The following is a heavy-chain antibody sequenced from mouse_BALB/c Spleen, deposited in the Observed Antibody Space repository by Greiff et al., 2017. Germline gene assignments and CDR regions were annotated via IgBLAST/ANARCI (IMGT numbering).Heavy chain of an antibody. V-gene: IGHV8-8*01. CDR3: ARMRGFITTVVATHYCDD. D-gene: IGHD1-1*01. CDR2: IWWDDDK. Sequence: QVTLKVSGPGILQPSQTLSLTCSFSGFSLSTSGMGVGWIRQPSGKGLEWLAHIWWDDDKGYNPALKSRLTISKDTSSNQVFLKIASVDTADTATYYCARMRGFITTVVATHYCDDWGQGTTLTVSS. CDR1: GFSLSTSGMG. J-gene: IGHJ2*01.